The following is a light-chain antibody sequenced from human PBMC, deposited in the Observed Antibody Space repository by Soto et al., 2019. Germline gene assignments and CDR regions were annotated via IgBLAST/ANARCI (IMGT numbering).Light chain of an antibody. V-gene: IGKV3-11*01. Sequence: EIVLTQSPATLSLSPGERATLSCRASQSVSSYLAWYHQKPGQAPRRLIYDASTRATGIPARFSGSGSGTDFTLTISSLEPADFAVYYCQQRSNWPPYTFGQGTKLEIK. CDR1: QSVSSY. CDR2: DAS. J-gene: IGKJ2*01. CDR3: QQRSNWPPYT.